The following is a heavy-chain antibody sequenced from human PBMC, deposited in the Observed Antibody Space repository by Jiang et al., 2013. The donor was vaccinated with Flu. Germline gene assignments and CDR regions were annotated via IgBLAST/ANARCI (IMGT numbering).Heavy chain of an antibody. J-gene: IGHJ6*04. V-gene: IGHV3-33*01. CDR3: ARDPTTVTTDINYYYYYGMDV. CDR2: IWYDGSNK. CDR1: GFTFSSYG. D-gene: IGHD4-17*01. Sequence: RSLRLSCAASGFTFSSYGMHWVRQAPGKGLEWVAVIWYDGSNKYYADSVKGRFTISRDNSKNTLYLQMNSLRAEDTAVYYCARDPTTVTTDINYYYYYGMDVWGKGTTVTVSS.